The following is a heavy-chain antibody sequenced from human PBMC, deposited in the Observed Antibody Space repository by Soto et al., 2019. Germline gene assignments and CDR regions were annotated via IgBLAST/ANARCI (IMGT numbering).Heavy chain of an antibody. CDR3: AREIRLVGVTGWFDP. CDR1: GGSINSYY. Sequence: QVQLQESGPGLVKVSETLSLTCTVSGGSINSYYWSWIRQPPGKGLEWVADIDYSGRTNYNPSLKSRLTISVDTSKNQLSLKARSVTAADTAVYYCAREIRLVGVTGWFDPWGQGTLVTVSS. J-gene: IGHJ5*02. V-gene: IGHV4-59*01. D-gene: IGHD1-26*01. CDR2: IDYSGRT.